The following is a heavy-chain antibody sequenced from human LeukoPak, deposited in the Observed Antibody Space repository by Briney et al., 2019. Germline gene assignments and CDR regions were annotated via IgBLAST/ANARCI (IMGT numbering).Heavy chain of an antibody. J-gene: IGHJ3*02. D-gene: IGHD3-22*01. CDR3: ARGGALSSMIADAFDI. Sequence: YYSGSTYYNPSLKSRVTISVDTSKNQFSLKLSSVTAADTAVYYCARGGALSSMIADAFDIWGQGTMVTVSS. V-gene: IGHV4-30-4*01. CDR2: YYSGST.